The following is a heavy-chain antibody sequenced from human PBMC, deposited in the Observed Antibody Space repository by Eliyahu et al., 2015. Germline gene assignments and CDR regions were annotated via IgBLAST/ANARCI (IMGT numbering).Heavy chain of an antibody. CDR2: ISGSGGST. J-gene: IGHJ3*02. CDR3: AKDRDGSGYYIDAFDI. Sequence: EVQLLESGGGLVEPGGSLRLSCAASGFPLSSXAMSXARQAPGKGLEWVSTISGSGGSTYYADSVRGRFTISRDNSKNTLYLQTNSLRAEDTAVYYCAKDRDGSGYYIDAFDIWGQGTMVTVSS. V-gene: IGHV3-23*01. D-gene: IGHD3-22*01. CDR1: GFPLSSXA.